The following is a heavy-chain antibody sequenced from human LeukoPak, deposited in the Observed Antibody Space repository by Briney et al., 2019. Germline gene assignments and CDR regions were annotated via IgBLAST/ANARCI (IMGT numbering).Heavy chain of an antibody. CDR3: ARLGYCSTTSCPNYDY. CDR2: ISGSGGST. V-gene: IGHV3-23*01. D-gene: IGHD2-2*01. CDR1: GFTFSRHA. J-gene: IGHJ4*02. Sequence: GGSLRLSCAPSGFTFSRHAMSWVRQAPGKGLEWVSAISGSGGSTYYADSVKGRFTIFRDNSKNTLYLQMNSLRAEDTAVYYCARLGYCSTTSCPNYDYWGQGTLVTVSS.